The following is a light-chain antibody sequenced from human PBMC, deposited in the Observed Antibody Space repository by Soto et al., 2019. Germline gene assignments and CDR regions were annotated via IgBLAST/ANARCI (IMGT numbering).Light chain of an antibody. V-gene: IGKV3-15*01. CDR1: QNVNSN. CDR2: VAS. J-gene: IGKJ1*01. CDR3: QQYNNWPSWT. Sequence: EILMTQSPATLSVSPGERATPSCRASQNVNSNLAWYQQKPGQAPRLLIYVASTRATGIPARFSGSGSGTEFTLTISSLQSEDSAVYYCQQYNNWPSWTFGQGTKVEIK.